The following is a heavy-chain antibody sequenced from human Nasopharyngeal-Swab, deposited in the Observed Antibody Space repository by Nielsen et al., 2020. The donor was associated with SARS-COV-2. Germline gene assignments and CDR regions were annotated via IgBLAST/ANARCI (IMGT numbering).Heavy chain of an antibody. J-gene: IGHJ6*03. D-gene: IGHD2-2*01. Sequence: GESLKISCAASGFTFNSYGMHWVRQAPGKGLEWVAFIRYDGSNKYYADSVKGRFTISRDNSKNTLYLQMNSLRAEDTAVYYCAKDRYCSSTSCHYYYYYYMDVWGKGTTVTLSS. V-gene: IGHV3-30*02. CDR1: GFTFNSYG. CDR3: AKDRYCSSTSCHYYYYYYMDV. CDR2: IRYDGSNK.